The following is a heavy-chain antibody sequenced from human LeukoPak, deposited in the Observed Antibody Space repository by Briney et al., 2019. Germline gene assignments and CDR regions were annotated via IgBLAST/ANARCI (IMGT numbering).Heavy chain of an antibody. CDR1: GYTFTGYY. Sequence: GASVKVSCKASGYTFTGYYMHWVRQAPGQGLEWMGWINPNSGGTNYAQKFQGRVTMTRDTSISTAYMELSRLRSDDTAVYYCARDSDIAYSSGFDPWGQGTLVTVSS. D-gene: IGHD6-19*01. CDR3: ARDSDIAYSSGFDP. V-gene: IGHV1-2*02. J-gene: IGHJ5*02. CDR2: INPNSGGT.